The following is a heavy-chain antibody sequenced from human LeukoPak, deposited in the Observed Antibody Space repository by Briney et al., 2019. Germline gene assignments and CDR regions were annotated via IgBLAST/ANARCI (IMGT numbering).Heavy chain of an antibody. J-gene: IGHJ3*02. D-gene: IGHD2-15*01. V-gene: IGHV3-30-3*01. CDR2: ISYDGSNK. CDR1: GFTFSSYA. CDR3: ARDDCSGGSCYGDAFDI. Sequence: PGGSLRLSCAASGFTFSSYAMHRVRQAPGKGLEWVAVISYDGSNKYYADSVKGRFTISRDNSKNTLYLQMNSLRAEDTAVYYCARDDCSGGSCYGDAFDIWGQGTMVTVSS.